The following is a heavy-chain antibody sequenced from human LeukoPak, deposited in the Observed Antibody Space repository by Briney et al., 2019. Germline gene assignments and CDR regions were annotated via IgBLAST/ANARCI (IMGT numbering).Heavy chain of an antibody. J-gene: IGHJ4*02. Sequence: GGSLRLSCTASGFTFGDYAMSWFRQAPGKGLEWVGFIRSKAYGGTTEYAASVKGRFTISRDDSKSIAYLQVNSLKTEDTAVYYCTRAGSWGYSYGLHFDYWGQGTLVTVSS. CDR3: TRAGSWGYSYGLHFDY. V-gene: IGHV3-49*03. CDR1: GFTFGDYA. CDR2: IRSKAYGGTT. D-gene: IGHD5-18*01.